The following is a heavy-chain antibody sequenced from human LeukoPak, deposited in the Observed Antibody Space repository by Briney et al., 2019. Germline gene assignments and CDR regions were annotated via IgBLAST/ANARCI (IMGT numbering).Heavy chain of an antibody. D-gene: IGHD2-2*01. CDR3: ATFPYCSSTSCYGTREYYFDY. Sequence: ASVKVSCKASGYTFTSYYMHWVRQAPGQGLEWMGIINPSGGSTSYAQKFQGRVTMTRDTSTSTVYMELSSLRSEDTAVYYCATFPYCSSTSCYGTREYYFDYWGQGTLVTVSS. J-gene: IGHJ4*02. CDR2: INPSGGST. V-gene: IGHV1-46*01. CDR1: GYTFTSYY.